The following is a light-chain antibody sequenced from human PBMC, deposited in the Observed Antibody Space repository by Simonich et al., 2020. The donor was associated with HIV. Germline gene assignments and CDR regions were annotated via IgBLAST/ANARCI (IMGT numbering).Light chain of an antibody. Sequence: IVMTQTPLSLSVTPGQPASISCKSSQRLLYSDGKTYLYWYLQKPGPSPQLLIYEVSSRFSGVPDRFSGSGSGTDFTLTISSLQAEDVAVYFCQQCHTHPHTFGQGTKVEIK. CDR2: EVS. CDR3: QQCHTHPHT. J-gene: IGKJ2*01. CDR1: QRLLYSDGKTY. V-gene: IGKV2-29*01.